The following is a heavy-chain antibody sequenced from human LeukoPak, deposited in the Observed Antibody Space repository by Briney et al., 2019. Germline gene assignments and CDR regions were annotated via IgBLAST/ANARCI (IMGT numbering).Heavy chain of an antibody. D-gene: IGHD3-10*01. J-gene: IGHJ4*02. Sequence: GGSLRLSCAASGFTFSSNAMSWVRQAPGKGLEWASSISAGGSGTYFADSVKGRFRISRDNSKSTLFLQMNSLRVEDTAIYYCATLSSGGSGSYHHYWGQGTLVTVSS. CDR3: ATLSSGGSGSYHHY. V-gene: IGHV3-23*01. CDR2: ISAGGSGT. CDR1: GFTFSSNA.